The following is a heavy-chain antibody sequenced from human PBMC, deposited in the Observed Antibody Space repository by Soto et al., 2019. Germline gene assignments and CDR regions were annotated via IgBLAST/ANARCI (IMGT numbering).Heavy chain of an antibody. CDR1: GYTFTSYG. J-gene: IGHJ6*02. CDR2: ISAYNGNT. D-gene: IGHD3-3*02. V-gene: IGHV1-18*04. CDR3: ARDSIFGVVIPMDV. Sequence: ASVKVSRKASGYTFTSYGISWVRQAPGQGLEWMGWISAYNGNTNYAQKLQGRVTMTTDTSTSTAYMELRSLRSDDTAVYYCARDSIFGVVIPMDVWGQGTTVTVPS.